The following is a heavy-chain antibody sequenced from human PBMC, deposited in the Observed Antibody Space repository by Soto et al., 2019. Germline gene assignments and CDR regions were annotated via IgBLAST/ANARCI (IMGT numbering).Heavy chain of an antibody. D-gene: IGHD6-13*01. CDR2: IYYSGST. CDR1: GGSISSGGYY. V-gene: IGHV4-31*03. Sequence: SETLSLTCTVSGGSISSGGYYWSWIRQHPGKGLEWIGYIYYSGSTYYNPSLKSRVTISVDTSKNQFSLKLSSVTAADTAVYYCARVRRYSSSRPDAFDIWGQGTMVTVSS. CDR3: ARVRRYSSSRPDAFDI. J-gene: IGHJ3*02.